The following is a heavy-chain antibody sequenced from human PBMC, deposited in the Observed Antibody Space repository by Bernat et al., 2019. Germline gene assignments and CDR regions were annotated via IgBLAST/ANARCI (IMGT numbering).Heavy chain of an antibody. CDR1: GFTFSSYA. Sequence: QVQLVESGGGVVQPGRSLRLSCAASGFTFSSYAIHWLRQPPDKGLEWVAVISHDGSNKYYADSVKGRLTISRDNSKNTLYLQMNSLRAEDTAVYYCAKALYSSSWYFAGGFDYWGQGALVPVSS. V-gene: IGHV3-30*18. J-gene: IGHJ4*02. D-gene: IGHD6-13*01. CDR3: AKALYSSSWYFAGGFDY. CDR2: ISHDGSNK.